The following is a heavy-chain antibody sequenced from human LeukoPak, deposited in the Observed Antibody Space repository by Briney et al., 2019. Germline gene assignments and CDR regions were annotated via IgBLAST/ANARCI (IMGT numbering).Heavy chain of an antibody. V-gene: IGHV3-21*01. D-gene: IGHD3-22*01. CDR2: ISGSSSYI. CDR1: GFTFSSYS. Sequence: GGSLRLSCAASGFTFSSYSMNWVRQAPGKGLEWVSSISGSSSYIYYADSVKGRFTISRDNAKNSLYLQMNSLRAEDTAVYYCARDRKTYYYDSSGKLDAFDIWGQGTMVTVSS. J-gene: IGHJ3*02. CDR3: ARDRKTYYYDSSGKLDAFDI.